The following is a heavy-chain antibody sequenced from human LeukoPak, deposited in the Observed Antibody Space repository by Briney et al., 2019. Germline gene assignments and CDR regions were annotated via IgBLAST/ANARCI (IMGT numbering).Heavy chain of an antibody. Sequence: GESLKISCKGSGYSINNYWIGWVRQMPGKGLEWMRIIYPADSDIRYSPSFQGQVTISADKSISTAYLQWSSLKASDTAMYYCARAGYSSYGMDVWGQGTTVTVSS. J-gene: IGHJ6*02. V-gene: IGHV5-51*01. CDR1: GYSINNYW. CDR3: ARAGYSSYGMDV. CDR2: IYPADSDI. D-gene: IGHD6-19*01.